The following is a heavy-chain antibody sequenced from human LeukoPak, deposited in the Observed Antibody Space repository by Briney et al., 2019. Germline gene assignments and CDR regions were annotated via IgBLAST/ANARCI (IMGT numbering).Heavy chain of an antibody. V-gene: IGHV4-34*01. J-gene: IGHJ5*02. Sequence: SETQSLTCAVYGESLNRHYWRWIRQPPGKGLEWLGEGDNRGGTKYNPSLKGRVTISADTSNNQFSLKLTSVTAADTAVYYCARNGQSGFSFDPWGQGTLVTVSS. CDR3: ARNGQSGFSFDP. CDR2: GDNRGGT. D-gene: IGHD2-8*01. CDR1: GESLNRHY.